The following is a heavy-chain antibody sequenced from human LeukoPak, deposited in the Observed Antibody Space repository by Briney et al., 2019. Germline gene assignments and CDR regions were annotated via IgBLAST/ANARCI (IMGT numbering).Heavy chain of an antibody. CDR2: VNPVSGGT. CDR1: GYTFADYY. CDR3: ASLGATTLSYFGMDA. V-gene: IGHV1-2*02. Sequence: ASVKVSCKASGYTFADYYMHWVRQAPGQGLEWMGWVNPVSGGTYYAQRFLGRVTMTRDSSISTVYMELSRLQSDDTAVYHCASLGATTLSYFGMDAWGQGTTVTVSS. J-gene: IGHJ6*02. D-gene: IGHD1-26*01.